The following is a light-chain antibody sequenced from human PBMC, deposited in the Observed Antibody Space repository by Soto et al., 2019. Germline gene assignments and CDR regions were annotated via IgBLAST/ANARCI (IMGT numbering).Light chain of an antibody. CDR1: QNIMTY. CDR3: QQSYSVVYT. V-gene: IGKV1-39*01. CDR2: SAS. J-gene: IGKJ2*01. Sequence: IQMTQSPAALSASVGDRVTITCRASQNIMTYLNWYQQKPGKAPNLLIHSASGLQSGVPSRFSGSGSGTDFTLTISSLHPDDVATYFCQQSYSVVYTFGQGTKLEL.